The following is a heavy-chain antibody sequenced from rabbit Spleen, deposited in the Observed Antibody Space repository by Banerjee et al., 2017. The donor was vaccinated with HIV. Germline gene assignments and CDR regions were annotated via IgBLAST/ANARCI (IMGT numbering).Heavy chain of an antibody. CDR3: ARDMGVAAGYYFNL. D-gene: IGHD4-1*01. CDR1: GFDFSSYG. CDR2: IEPIFGKT. Sequence: QEQLVESGGGLVQPGGSLKLSCKVSGFDFSSYGMSWVRQAPGKGLEWIGYIEPIFGKTYYASWVNGRFPVSSHNAQNTLYLQLNSLTAADTATYFCARDMGVAAGYYFNLWGPGTLVTVS. J-gene: IGHJ4*01. V-gene: IGHV1S47*01.